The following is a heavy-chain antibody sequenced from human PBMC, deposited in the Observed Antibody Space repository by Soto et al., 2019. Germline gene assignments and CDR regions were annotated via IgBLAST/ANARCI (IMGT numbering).Heavy chain of an antibody. V-gene: IGHV1-18*01. CDR2: LSGYNDNT. D-gene: IGHD3-16*01. J-gene: IGHJ4*02. CDR3: ARDSVGTIMIGGVNDFDS. Sequence: QVQLVQSGPEVKKPGASVTVSCKAFGYSFTSYGISWVRQAPGQGLEWLGWLSGYNDNTDYAQKFRGRVTMTTDTSTSTAYMELRSLRSDDTAVYYCARDSVGTIMIGGVNDFDSWGQGTLVTVSS. CDR1: GYSFTSYG.